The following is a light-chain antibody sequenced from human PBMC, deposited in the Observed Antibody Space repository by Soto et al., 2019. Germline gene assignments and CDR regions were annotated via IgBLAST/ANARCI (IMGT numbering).Light chain of an antibody. CDR1: GSNIGSNT. V-gene: IGLV1-44*01. CDR3: ATWDDSLKGVV. J-gene: IGLJ3*02. Sequence: QSVLTQPPSASGTPGQRVTISCSGGGSNIGSNTVNWYQQFPGTAPKVLIYTDTQRPSGVPARFSGSKSGTSASLVISGLQSEDAADYYCATWDDSLKGVVLGGGTKVTVL. CDR2: TDT.